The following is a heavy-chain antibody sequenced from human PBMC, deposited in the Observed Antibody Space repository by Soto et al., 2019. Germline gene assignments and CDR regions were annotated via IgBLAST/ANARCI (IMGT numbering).Heavy chain of an antibody. Sequence: QVQLVQSGAEVKKPGSSVKVSCKASGGTFSSDAISWVRQAPGQGLEWMGGIIPIFGTANYAQKFQGRVTITADESTSTAYMELSSLRSEDTAVYYCARVGAYGGNSGVDYWGQGTLVTVSS. D-gene: IGHD4-17*01. CDR3: ARVGAYGGNSGVDY. J-gene: IGHJ4*02. CDR2: IIPIFGTA. V-gene: IGHV1-69*01. CDR1: GGTFSSDA.